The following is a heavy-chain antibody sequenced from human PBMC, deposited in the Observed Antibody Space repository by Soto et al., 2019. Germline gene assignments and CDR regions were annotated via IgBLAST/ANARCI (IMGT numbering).Heavy chain of an antibody. J-gene: IGHJ6*03. CDR1: GFTFSSYG. CDR3: ARAGDYDYYYYYMDV. CDR2: IWYDGSNK. Sequence: GESLKISCAASGFTFSSYGMHWVRQAPGKGLEWVAVIWYDGSNKYYADSVKGRFTISRDNSKNTLYLQMNSLRAEDTAVYYCARAGDYDYYYYYMDVWGKGTTVTVSS. V-gene: IGHV3-33*01. D-gene: IGHD4-17*01.